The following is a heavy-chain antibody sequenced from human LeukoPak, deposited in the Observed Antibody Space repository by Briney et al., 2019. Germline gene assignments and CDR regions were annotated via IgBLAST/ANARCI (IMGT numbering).Heavy chain of an antibody. CDR2: IYHSGST. CDR1: GYAISSGYF. V-gene: IGHV4-38-2*02. D-gene: IGHD6-13*01. CDR3: ARGYSSSWYFNWFDP. J-gene: IGHJ5*02. Sequence: KPSETLSLTCSVSGYAISSGYFWGWIRQPPGKGLEWIGTIYHSGSTYYNPSLKSRVTISVDTPKNQFSLKLSSVTAADTAVYYCARGYSSSWYFNWFDPWGQGTLVTVSS.